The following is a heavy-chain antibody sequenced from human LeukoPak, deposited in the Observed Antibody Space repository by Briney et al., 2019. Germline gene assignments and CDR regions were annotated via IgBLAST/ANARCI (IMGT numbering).Heavy chain of an antibody. CDR2: IYPGDSDT. J-gene: IGHJ3*02. CDR3: ARQGPSPTIRPCCGGDCYQNDAFDI. D-gene: IGHD2-21*02. CDR1: GYSFTSYW. Sequence: GESLKISCKGSGYSFTSYWIGWVRQMPGKGLEWMGIIYPGDSDTRYSPSFQGQVTISADKSISTAYLQWSSLKASDTAMYYCARQGPSPTIRPCCGGDCYQNDAFDIWGQGTMVTVSS. V-gene: IGHV5-51*01.